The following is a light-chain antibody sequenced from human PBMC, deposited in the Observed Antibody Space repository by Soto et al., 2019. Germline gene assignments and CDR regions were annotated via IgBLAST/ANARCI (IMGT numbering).Light chain of an antibody. CDR1: QSLRHSDGKTY. Sequence: DIVMLQTPLSLSVTPGQPASIPSKSSQSLRHSDGKTYLSWFLQKPGQPPQLLIYEVSNRFSGVPDRFGGSGSGSDFTLKISRVETEDVGVYYCMQTIQLPITFGGGTKVDI. CDR3: MQTIQLPIT. CDR2: EVS. J-gene: IGKJ4*01. V-gene: IGKV2D-29*01.